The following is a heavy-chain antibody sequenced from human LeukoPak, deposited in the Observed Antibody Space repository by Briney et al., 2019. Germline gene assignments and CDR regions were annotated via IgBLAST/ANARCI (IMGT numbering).Heavy chain of an antibody. Sequence: SETLSLTCTVSGGSISSSSYYWGWIRQPPGKGLEWIGYIYYSGSTNYNPSLKSRVTISVDTSKNQFSLKLSSVTAADTAVYYCARSWDSSDPWDHYYYYYMDVWGKGTTVTVSS. V-gene: IGHV4-61*05. CDR1: GGSISSSSYY. J-gene: IGHJ6*03. CDR3: ARSWDSSDPWDHYYYYYMDV. CDR2: IYYSGST. D-gene: IGHD6-19*01.